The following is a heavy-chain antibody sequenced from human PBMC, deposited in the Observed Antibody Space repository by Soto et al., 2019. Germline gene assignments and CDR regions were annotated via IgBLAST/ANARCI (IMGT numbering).Heavy chain of an antibody. CDR2: INHSGST. V-gene: IGHV4-34*01. CDR3: ARGHYDFWSGYGRPYYYYGMDV. Sequence: PSETLSLTCAVYGGSFSGYYWSWIRQPPGKGLEWIGEINHSGSTNYNPSLKSRVTISVDTSKNQFSLKLSSVTAADTAVYYCARGHYDFWSGYGRPYYYYGMDVWGQGTTVTVSS. CDR1: GGSFSGYY. D-gene: IGHD3-3*01. J-gene: IGHJ6*02.